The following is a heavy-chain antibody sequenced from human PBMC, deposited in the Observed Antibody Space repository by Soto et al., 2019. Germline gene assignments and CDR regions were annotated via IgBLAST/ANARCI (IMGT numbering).Heavy chain of an antibody. CDR2: ISTSGATR. CDR3: ALVLGSGVDY. D-gene: IGHD6-19*01. J-gene: IGHJ4*02. CDR1: GFTFSTDS. Sequence: EVQLVESGGGLVQPGGSLRLSCVASGFTFSTDSMNWVRQAPGKGLEWVAHISTSGATRYYADSVKGRFTISRDNAKTSQSLQTDSLRNEETAVYYGALVLGSGVDYWGQGTMVTVSS. V-gene: IGHV3-48*02.